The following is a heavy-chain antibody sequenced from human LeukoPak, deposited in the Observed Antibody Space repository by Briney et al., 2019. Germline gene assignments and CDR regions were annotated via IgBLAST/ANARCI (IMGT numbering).Heavy chain of an antibody. CDR2: ISASGGST. J-gene: IGHJ4*02. D-gene: IGHD6-13*01. CDR1: GFTFSDYA. V-gene: IGHV3-23*01. CDR3: AKSNGYTNSWYDY. Sequence: SGGSLRLSYAASGFTFSDYAMSWVRPAPRKGLEWVSGISASGGSTYYAHSVNGRFTISRDNSKNTVSLQMDSLRAEDTALYYCAKSNGYTNSWYDYWGQGTLVSVSS.